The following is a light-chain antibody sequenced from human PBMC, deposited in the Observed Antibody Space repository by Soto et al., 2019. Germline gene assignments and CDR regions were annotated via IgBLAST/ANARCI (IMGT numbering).Light chain of an antibody. V-gene: IGKV1-5*03. CDR1: QSISGS. CDR3: QQYNGYWT. CDR2: EAS. J-gene: IGKJ1*01. Sequence: DIQMTQSPSTLYGSVGDRVTITCRASQSISGSLAWYQQKPGKAPKLLIYEASNLKSGVPSRFSGSGSGTEYTLTISSLQPDDSASYYCQQYNGYWTFGQGTRVEIK.